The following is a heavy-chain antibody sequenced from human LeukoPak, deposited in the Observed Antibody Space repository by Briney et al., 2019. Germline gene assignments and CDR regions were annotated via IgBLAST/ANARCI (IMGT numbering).Heavy chain of an antibody. CDR1: GGTFSSYA. D-gene: IGHD2-15*01. CDR2: IIPIFGTA. CDR3: AKQLGYCSDGSCYFPY. Sequence: SVKVSCKASGGTFSSYAISWVRQAPGQGLEWMGGIIPIFGTANYAQKFQGRVTITADESTSTAYMELSSLRAEDTAVYYCAKQLGYCSDGSCYFPYWGQGTLVTVSS. V-gene: IGHV1-69*01. J-gene: IGHJ4*02.